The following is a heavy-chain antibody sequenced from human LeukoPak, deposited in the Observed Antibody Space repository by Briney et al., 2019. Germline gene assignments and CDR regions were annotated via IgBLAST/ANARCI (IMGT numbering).Heavy chain of an antibody. J-gene: IGHJ4*02. CDR2: IYYSGST. CDR1: GGSMNNYY. Sequence: SETLSLTCTVSGGSMNNYYWSWIRQPPGRRLEYMGNIYYSGSTKYNPSLESRVTISIDTSKNQFSQQLNSVTATDTAVYYCARHKSGGTYPIDYWGQGTLVTVSS. D-gene: IGHD1-26*01. CDR3: ARHKSGGTYPIDY. V-gene: IGHV4-59*08.